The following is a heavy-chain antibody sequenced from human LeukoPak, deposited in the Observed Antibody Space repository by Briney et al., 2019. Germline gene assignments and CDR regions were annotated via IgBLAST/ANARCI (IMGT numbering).Heavy chain of an antibody. D-gene: IGHD6-13*01. CDR2: ISSSSSYI. CDR1: GFTFSSYS. V-gene: IGHV3-21*01. Sequence: PGGSLRLSCAASGFTFSSYSMNWVRQAPGKGLEWVSSISSSSSYIYYADSVKGRFTISRDNAKNSLYLQMNSLRAEDTAVYYCARESYSSSWYDSYYYMDVWGKGTTVTISS. J-gene: IGHJ6*03. CDR3: ARESYSSSWYDSYYYMDV.